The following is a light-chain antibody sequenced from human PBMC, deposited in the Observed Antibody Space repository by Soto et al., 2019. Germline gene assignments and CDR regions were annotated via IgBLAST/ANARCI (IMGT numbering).Light chain of an antibody. Sequence: EIVLTQSPATLSLSPGERATLSCRASQSVSSYLAWYQQKPGQAPRLLIYDASNRATGIPARFSGSGSGTDFTPTTSSLEPDDFAVYYYQQHSNCPPFTFGRGTKVEIK. V-gene: IGKV3-11*01. J-gene: IGKJ4*01. CDR1: QSVSSY. CDR3: QQHSNCPPFT. CDR2: DAS.